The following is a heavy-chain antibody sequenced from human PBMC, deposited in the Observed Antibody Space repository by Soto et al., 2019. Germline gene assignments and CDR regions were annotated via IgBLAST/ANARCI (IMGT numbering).Heavy chain of an antibody. D-gene: IGHD4-17*01. CDR2: INWNGGMA. Sequence: TGGSLRLSCAASGFTFDYYTMHWVRQAPGKGLEWVSLINWNGGMAYYGDSVKGRFTISRDNSKNFLYLQMNSLRTEDTALYYCAKDITDYGGNIFDYWGQGTLVTVSS. J-gene: IGHJ4*02. V-gene: IGHV3-43*01. CDR1: GFTFDYYT. CDR3: AKDITDYGGNIFDY.